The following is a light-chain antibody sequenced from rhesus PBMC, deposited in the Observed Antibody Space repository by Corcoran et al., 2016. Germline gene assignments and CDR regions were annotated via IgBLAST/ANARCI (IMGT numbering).Light chain of an antibody. V-gene: IGKV1-21*01. J-gene: IGKJ1*01. Sequence: DIQMTQSPSSLSASVGDRVTITCRASQGISNWLAWYQQKPGKAPKVLIYKASSLQSGFPSRFSGIGPGTDFTLTISSLQPEDVGIYFCQQFNSVPWTFGQGTKVEIK. CDR1: QGISNW. CDR2: KAS. CDR3: QQFNSVPWT.